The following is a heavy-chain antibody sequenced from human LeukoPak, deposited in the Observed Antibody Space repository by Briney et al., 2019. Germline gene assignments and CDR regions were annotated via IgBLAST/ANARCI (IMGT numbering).Heavy chain of an antibody. CDR1: GFTFSRYS. CDR2: ISISSNYI. CDR3: ARGSRFGVVGRDAFDI. J-gene: IGHJ3*02. Sequence: GGSLRLSCAASGFTFSRYSMNWVRQAPGKGLEWVSSISISSNYIYYADSVKGRFTISRDNAKNSLYLQVNSLRAEDTAVYYCARGSRFGVVGRDAFDIWGQGTVVTVFS. V-gene: IGHV3-21*01. D-gene: IGHD3-3*01.